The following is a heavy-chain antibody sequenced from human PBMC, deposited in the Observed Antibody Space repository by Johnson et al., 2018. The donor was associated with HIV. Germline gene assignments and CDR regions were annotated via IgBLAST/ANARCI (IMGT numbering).Heavy chain of an antibody. J-gene: IGHJ3*02. CDR1: GYSFRNSA. CDR3: YGYYDAFDI. V-gene: IGHV3-30*02. Sequence: QVQLVESGGGLVKPGGSLRLSCVASGYSFRNSAMHWVRQAPGKGLEWVATIWSDGTNKYYGDSVKGRFTVSRDSSNNTLFLQMTSLRVEDTAVYYCYGYYDAFDIWGQGTMVSVSS. D-gene: IGHD3-10*01. CDR2: IWSDGTNK.